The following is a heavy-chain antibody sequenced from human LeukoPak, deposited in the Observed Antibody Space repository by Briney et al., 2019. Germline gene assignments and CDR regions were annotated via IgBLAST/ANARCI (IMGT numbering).Heavy chain of an antibody. Sequence: PSETLSLTCTVSGGSIRSYYWSWIRQAPGKRLEWIGFISYSGYTSYSPSLKSRVAISVDTSKSQFSLRLSSLTAADTAIYYCARGRNDNGGMFFDSWAQGTLVTVSS. CDR2: ISYSGYT. J-gene: IGHJ4*02. D-gene: IGHD4-23*01. CDR3: ARGRNDNGGMFFDS. V-gene: IGHV4-59*01. CDR1: GGSIRSYY.